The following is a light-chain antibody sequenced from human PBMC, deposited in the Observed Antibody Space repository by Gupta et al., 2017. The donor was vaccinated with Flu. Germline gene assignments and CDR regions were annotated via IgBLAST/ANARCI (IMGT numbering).Light chain of an antibody. CDR3: QVVDSITDGWV. Sequence: SLVLTQPPSVSVAPGQTARITCEANNIGGKAVHWFQLRPGQAPLLVVFDNYGRHSGIPARFYATNSANTATLTISSVEADDEADYYCQVVDSITDGWVFGGGTTLTVL. CDR2: DNY. V-gene: IGLV3-21*02. J-gene: IGLJ3*02. CDR1: NIGGKA.